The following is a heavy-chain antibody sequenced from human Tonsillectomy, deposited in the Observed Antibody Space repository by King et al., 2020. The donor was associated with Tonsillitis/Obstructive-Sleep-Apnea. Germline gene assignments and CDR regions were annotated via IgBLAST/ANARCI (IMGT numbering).Heavy chain of an antibody. Sequence: EVQLVESGGGLVQPGGSLRLSCAASGFTFSGYAMSWVRQAPGKGLEWVSGISGSGYSTYHADSVEGRFTISRDNSKNTLYLQMNSLRAEDTAVYYCAAPLRLGEYGDYYYYGMDVWGQGTTVTVSS. J-gene: IGHJ6*02. V-gene: IGHV3-23*04. CDR1: GFTFSGYA. CDR3: AAPLRLGEYGDYYYYGMDV. CDR2: ISGSGYST. D-gene: IGHD3-16*01.